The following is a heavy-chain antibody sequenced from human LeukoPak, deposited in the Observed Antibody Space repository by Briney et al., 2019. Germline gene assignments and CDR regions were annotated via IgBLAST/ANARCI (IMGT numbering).Heavy chain of an antibody. J-gene: IGHJ4*02. V-gene: IGHV3-33*01. CDR3: ARRNEYYDFPYYFDY. D-gene: IGHD3-16*01. CDR2: IWHDGSHK. CDR1: GFIFSSYG. Sequence: GGSLRLSCAASGFIFSSYGMNWVRLAPGKGLEWVAVIWHDGSHKFYADSVRGRFTTSRDNYKNTLFLQIHSLEVEDTDVYSCARRNEYYDFPYYFDYWGRGTLVTVSS.